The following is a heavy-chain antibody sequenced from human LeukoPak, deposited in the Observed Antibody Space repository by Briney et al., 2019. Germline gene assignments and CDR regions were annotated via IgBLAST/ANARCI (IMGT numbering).Heavy chain of an antibody. V-gene: IGHV4-4*07. CDR3: ARRSGGEIDC. CDR1: GASIRSYY. D-gene: IGHD3-16*01. Sequence: PSETLSLTCTVSGASIRSYYWNWIRQFAGKGLEWIGRMYSSGNTDYNPSLQGRVTISVDTSKNQFSLKLSSVTAADTAVYYCARRSGGEIDCWGQGTLVTVSS. J-gene: IGHJ4*02. CDR2: MYSSGNT.